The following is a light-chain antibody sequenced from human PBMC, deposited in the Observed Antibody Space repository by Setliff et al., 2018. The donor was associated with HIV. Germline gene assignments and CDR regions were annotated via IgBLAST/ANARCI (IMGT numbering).Light chain of an antibody. CDR1: QDISYF. Sequence: DIQMTQSPSSLSASVGDRVTITCQASQDISYFLNWYQQKPGKAPSLLIYDASTLEAGVPSRFSGSGSGTNFSFTISSLQPEDFATYYCQHYDSLPRTFGQGTRLEIK. CDR2: DAS. J-gene: IGKJ5*01. V-gene: IGKV1-33*01. CDR3: QHYDSLPRT.